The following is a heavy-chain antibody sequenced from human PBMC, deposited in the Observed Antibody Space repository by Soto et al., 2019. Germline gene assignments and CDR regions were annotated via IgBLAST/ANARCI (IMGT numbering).Heavy chain of an antibody. CDR1: GDSFTNYA. Sequence: QVLLVQSGAEMKQPGSSVSVSCRASGDSFTNYAFTWVRQAPGQGPEWLGGIILALGTPHYSQRFQGRLKITAVESSRTVYMELGSLRLDDTAVYYCGRYCTNTKCRGGYYLDLWGQGTLLTVSS. J-gene: IGHJ5*02. V-gene: IGHV1-69*01. D-gene: IGHD2-8*01. CDR2: IILALGTP. CDR3: GRYCTNTKCRGGYYLDL.